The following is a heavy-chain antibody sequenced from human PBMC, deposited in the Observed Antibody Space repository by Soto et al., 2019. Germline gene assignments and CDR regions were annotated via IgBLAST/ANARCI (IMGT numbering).Heavy chain of an antibody. CDR2: MNPNSGNT. D-gene: IGHD4-17*01. Sequence: QVQLVQSGAEVKKPGASVKVSCKASGYTFTSYDINWVRQATGQGLEWMGWMNPNSGNTGYAQKFQGRDTMTRNTSISTAYMELSSLRSEDTAVYYCARRGVYGDYLFPYYYYGMDVWGQGTTVTVSS. CDR3: ARRGVYGDYLFPYYYYGMDV. J-gene: IGHJ6*02. CDR1: GYTFTSYD. V-gene: IGHV1-8*01.